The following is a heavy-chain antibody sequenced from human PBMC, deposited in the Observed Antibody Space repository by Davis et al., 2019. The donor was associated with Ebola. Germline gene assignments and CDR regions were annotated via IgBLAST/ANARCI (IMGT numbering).Heavy chain of an antibody. CDR2: ISGTRTTI. J-gene: IGHJ4*02. Sequence: PSETLSLTCAVYGGSFSGYYWSWIRQPPGKGPEWVSYISGTRTTIYYADSVRGRFTISRDHANNSLYLQMNSLRAEDTAVYYCARGDGDGSLPDYWGQGTLVTVSS. V-gene: IGHV3-11*01. CDR3: ARGDGDGSLPDY. CDR1: GGSFSGYY. D-gene: IGHD3-10*01.